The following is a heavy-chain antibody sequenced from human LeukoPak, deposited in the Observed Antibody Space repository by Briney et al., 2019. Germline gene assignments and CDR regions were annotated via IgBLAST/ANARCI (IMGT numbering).Heavy chain of an antibody. V-gene: IGHV1-46*01. Sequence: ASVKVSCKASGYTFTSYYMHWVRQAPGQGLEWMGIINPSGGSTSYAQKFQGRVTMTRDTSTSTVYMVLSSLRSEDTAVYYCARVRFDYYDSSGYYTFDYWGQGTLVTVSS. D-gene: IGHD3-22*01. CDR1: GYTFTSYY. CDR3: ARVRFDYYDSSGYYTFDY. J-gene: IGHJ4*02. CDR2: INPSGGST.